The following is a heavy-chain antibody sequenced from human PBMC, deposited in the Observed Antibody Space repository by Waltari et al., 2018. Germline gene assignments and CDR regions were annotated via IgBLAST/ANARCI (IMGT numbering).Heavy chain of an antibody. Sequence: QVQLVQSGAEVKKPGSSVKVSCKASGGTFSSYAIRSVRKAPGQGLEWMGGIIPIFGTANYAQKFQGRVTITTDESTSTAYMELSSLRSEDTAVYYCARDLKVVTGAFDIWGQGTMVTVSS. J-gene: IGHJ3*02. CDR3: ARDLKVVTGAFDI. D-gene: IGHD2-21*02. CDR2: IIPIFGTA. CDR1: GGTFSSYA. V-gene: IGHV1-69*05.